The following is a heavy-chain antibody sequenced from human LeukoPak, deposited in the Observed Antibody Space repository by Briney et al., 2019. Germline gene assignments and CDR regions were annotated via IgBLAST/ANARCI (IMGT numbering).Heavy chain of an antibody. V-gene: IGHV3-23*01. CDR1: GFTFSRYA. CDR2: ISGSGGST. J-gene: IGHJ4*02. CDR3: ANIPLHDYYDSSGYRNY. D-gene: IGHD3-22*01. Sequence: GGSLRLSCAASGFTFSRYALSWVRQAPGKGLEWVSAISGSGGSTYYADSVKGRFTISRDNSKNTLYLQMNSLRAEDTAVYYCANIPLHDYYDSSGYRNYWGQGTLVTVSS.